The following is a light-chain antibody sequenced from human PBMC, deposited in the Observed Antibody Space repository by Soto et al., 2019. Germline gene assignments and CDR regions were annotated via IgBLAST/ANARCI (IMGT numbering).Light chain of an antibody. Sequence: EIVLTQSPGTLSVSPGERATLSCRASQSLNSNSLAWYQQKPGQAPRLLIYNAYNRASGIPDRFSGGGSGTDFTLTISRLEPEDFAVYYCQQFSSYPLTLGGGTKVDIK. CDR1: QSLNSNS. J-gene: IGKJ4*01. CDR3: QQFSSYPLT. CDR2: NAY. V-gene: IGKV3-20*01.